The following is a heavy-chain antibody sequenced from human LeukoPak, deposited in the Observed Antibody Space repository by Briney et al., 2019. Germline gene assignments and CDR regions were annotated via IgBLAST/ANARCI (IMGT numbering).Heavy chain of an antibody. V-gene: IGHV5-51*01. CDR2: IYPSDSDT. J-gene: IGHJ4*02. CDR1: GDSFTSYL. Sequence: GESLKISCKGSGDSFTSYLIGWVRPMPGKGLEWMGIIYPSDSDTRYSPSFQGQVTISADKSINTAYLQWSSLKASDTAMYYCARRAGMAYNYWGQGTLVTVSS. D-gene: IGHD5-24*01. CDR3: ARRAGMAYNY.